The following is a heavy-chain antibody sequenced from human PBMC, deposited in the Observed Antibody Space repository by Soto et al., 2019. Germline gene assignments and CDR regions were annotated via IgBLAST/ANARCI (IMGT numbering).Heavy chain of an antibody. J-gene: IGHJ4*02. V-gene: IGHV1-69*13. D-gene: IGHD2-21*02. CDR3: AKTYCGGDCYSTVNYFDY. CDR2: IIPIFGTA. Sequence: GASVKVSCKASGGTFSSYAISWVRQAPGQGLEWMGGIIPIFGTANYAQKFQGRVTITADESTSTAYMELSSLRSEDMAVYYCAKTYCGGDCYSTVNYFDYWGQGTLVTVS. CDR1: GGTFSSYA.